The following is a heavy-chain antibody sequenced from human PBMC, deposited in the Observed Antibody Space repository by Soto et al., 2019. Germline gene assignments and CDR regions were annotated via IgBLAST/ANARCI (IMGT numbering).Heavy chain of an antibody. V-gene: IGHV3-15*01. Sequence: EVQLVESGGGLVKPGGSLRLSCAASGFTFSNAWMSWVRQAPGKGLEWVGRIKSKTDGGTTDYAAPVKGRFTISRKDSKNTQYLQMKSLKTEDPAGYYCTTGPVPGDYWGQGTLVTVYS. CDR1: GFTFSNAW. J-gene: IGHJ4*02. CDR3: TTGPVPGDY. CDR2: IKSKTDGGTT.